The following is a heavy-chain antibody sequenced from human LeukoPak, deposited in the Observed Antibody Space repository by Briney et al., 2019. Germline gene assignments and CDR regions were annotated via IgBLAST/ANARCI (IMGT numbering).Heavy chain of an antibody. Sequence: GRSLRLSCAASGLTFSSNWMNWVRQAPGKGLEWVANIKQDGSAKNYVDSVRGRFTISRDNAQNSLYLQMNSLRAEDTAVYYCAGGGGWYIDYWGQGTLVTVSS. CDR1: GLTFSSNW. V-gene: IGHV3-7*04. D-gene: IGHD6-19*01. CDR3: AGGGGWYIDY. CDR2: IKQDGSAK. J-gene: IGHJ4*02.